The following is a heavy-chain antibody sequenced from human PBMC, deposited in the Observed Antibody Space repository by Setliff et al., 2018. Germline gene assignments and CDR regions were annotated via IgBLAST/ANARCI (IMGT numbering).Heavy chain of an antibody. Sequence: ASVKVSCKASGYAVTGYHIHWVRQAPGQGPEWMGWINPNTGGTNYAQKFQGRVTMTTDTSTSTAYMELRSLRYDDTAVYYCARSFDSGFYHQRDAYDIWGQGTLVTVSS. D-gene: IGHD5-12*01. CDR1: GYAVTGYH. J-gene: IGHJ3*02. V-gene: IGHV1-2*02. CDR3: ARSFDSGFYHQRDAYDI. CDR2: INPNTGGT.